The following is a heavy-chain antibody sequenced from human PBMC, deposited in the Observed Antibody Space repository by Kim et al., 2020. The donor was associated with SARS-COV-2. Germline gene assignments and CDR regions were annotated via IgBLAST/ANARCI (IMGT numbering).Heavy chain of an antibody. J-gene: IGHJ4*02. CDR1: GFTFSSYA. V-gene: IGHV3-23*03. CDR3: AKERNGWYAFDY. D-gene: IGHD6-19*01. Sequence: GGSLRLSCAASGFTFSSYAMSWVRQAPGKGLEWVSVIYSGGSSTYYADSVKGRFTISRDNSKNTLYLQMNSLRAEDTAVYYCAKERNGWYAFDYWGQGTLVTVSS. CDR2: IYSGGSST.